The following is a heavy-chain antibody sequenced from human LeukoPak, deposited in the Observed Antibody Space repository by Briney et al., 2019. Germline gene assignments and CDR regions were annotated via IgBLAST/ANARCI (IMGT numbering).Heavy chain of an antibody. Sequence: SETLSLTCTVSGGSISSYYWSWIRQPPGKGLEWIGYIYYSGSTNYNPSLKSRVTISVDTSKNQFSLKLSSVTAADTAVYYCARETCSGGSCYLPPNNWFDPWGQGTLVTVSS. CDR3: ARETCSGGSCYLPPNNWFDP. V-gene: IGHV4-59*01. CDR1: GGSISSYY. J-gene: IGHJ5*02. CDR2: IYYSGST. D-gene: IGHD2-15*01.